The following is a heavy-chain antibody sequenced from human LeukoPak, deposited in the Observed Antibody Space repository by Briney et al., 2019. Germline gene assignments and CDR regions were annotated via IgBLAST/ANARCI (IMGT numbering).Heavy chain of an antibody. J-gene: IGHJ4*02. Sequence: SETLSLTCTVSGGSISSSSYYWGWIRQPPGKGLEWIGSIYYSGSTYYNPSLKSRVTISVDTSKNQFSLKLSSVTAADTAVYYCARSGGGVWWLHLDYWGQGTLVTVSS. CDR2: IYYSGST. CDR1: GGSISSSSYY. D-gene: IGHD2-8*02. CDR3: ARSGGGVWWLHLDY. V-gene: IGHV4-39*07.